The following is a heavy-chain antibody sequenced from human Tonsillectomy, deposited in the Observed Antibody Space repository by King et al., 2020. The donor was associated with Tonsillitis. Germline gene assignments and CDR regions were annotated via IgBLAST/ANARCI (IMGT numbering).Heavy chain of an antibody. D-gene: IGHD5-12*01. V-gene: IGHV1-69*01. CDR2: IIPLSGTA. CDR3: ASRVDVVTATFFDY. J-gene: IGHJ4*02. Sequence: VQLVESGAEVKKPGSSVKVSCKPSGGTFNSYVINWVRQAPGQGLEWMGGIIPLSGTANYAQKFQGRVTITADESTTSAYMELSSLRSEDTAVYYCASRVDVVTATFFDYGGQGTLVTVSS. CDR1: GGTFNSYV.